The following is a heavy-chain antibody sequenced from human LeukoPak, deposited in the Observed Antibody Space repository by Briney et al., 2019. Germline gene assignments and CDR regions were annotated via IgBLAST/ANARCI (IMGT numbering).Heavy chain of an antibody. CDR2: ISGSGGTT. Sequence: GGSLRLSCAASGFTFSSYAMTWVRQPPGKGLEWVAAISGSGGTTFYADSVKGRFTISRDNSKNTLYLQMNSLRVEDTAVYYCARDRSGDYYFDYWGQGTLVTVSS. CDR3: ARDRSGDYYFDY. V-gene: IGHV3-23*01. CDR1: GFTFSSYA. J-gene: IGHJ4*02. D-gene: IGHD4-17*01.